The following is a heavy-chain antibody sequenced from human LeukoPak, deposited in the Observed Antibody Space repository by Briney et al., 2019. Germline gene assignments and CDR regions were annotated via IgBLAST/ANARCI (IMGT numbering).Heavy chain of an antibody. CDR2: MNPNSGNT. J-gene: IGHJ4*02. D-gene: IGHD5-18*01. CDR1: GYTFTSYD. Sequence: ASVKVSCKASGYTFTSYDINWVRQATGQGLEWMGWMNPNSGNTGYAQKFQGRVTITRNTSISTAYMELSSLRSEDTAAYYCARGRARIQLWFDTGRYYFDYWGQGTLVTVSS. CDR3: ARGRARIQLWFDTGRYYFDY. V-gene: IGHV1-8*03.